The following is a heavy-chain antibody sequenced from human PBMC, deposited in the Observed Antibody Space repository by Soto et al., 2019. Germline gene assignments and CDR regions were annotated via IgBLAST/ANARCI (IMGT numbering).Heavy chain of an antibody. D-gene: IGHD3-3*01. CDR2: IKQDGSEK. CDR1: GFTFSSYW. Sequence: GGSLRLSCAASGFTFSSYWMSWVRQAPGKGLEWVANIKQDGSEKYYVDSVKGRFTISRDNAKNSLYLQMNSLRAEDTAVYYCARVFSNDFWSGYYSYYFDYWGQGTLVTVSS. J-gene: IGHJ4*02. CDR3: ARVFSNDFWSGYYSYYFDY. V-gene: IGHV3-7*01.